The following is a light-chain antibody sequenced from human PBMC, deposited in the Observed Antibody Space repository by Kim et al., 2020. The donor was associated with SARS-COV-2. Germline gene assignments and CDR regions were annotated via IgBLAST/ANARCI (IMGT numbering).Light chain of an antibody. CDR1: ESITKY. CDR2: TAS. Sequence: IQMTQSPSSLSASVGDRVIISCRASESITKYLNWYQQKPGRAPNLLIYTASSLQSGVPSRFSGSGYGTDFTLTISSLQPEDFATYYCQQSYKNPRTFGQGTKVDIK. CDR3: QQSYKNPRT. J-gene: IGKJ1*01. V-gene: IGKV1-39*01.